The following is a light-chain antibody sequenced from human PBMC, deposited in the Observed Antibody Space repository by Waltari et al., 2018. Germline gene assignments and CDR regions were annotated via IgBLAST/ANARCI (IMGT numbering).Light chain of an antibody. Sequence: QSALTQPASVSGSPGQSVTLSCTGTSSDIGTYDLVSWYQHHPGKAPKLIIYEVTKRPSDLFNRFPGSKSGNPAPLAVPRLQGGDEAYYFFRLFGGGSTFFRGRTKLTV. CDR3: RLFGGGSTF. CDR1: SSDIGTYDL. J-gene: IGLJ2*01. CDR2: EVT. V-gene: IGLV2-23*02.